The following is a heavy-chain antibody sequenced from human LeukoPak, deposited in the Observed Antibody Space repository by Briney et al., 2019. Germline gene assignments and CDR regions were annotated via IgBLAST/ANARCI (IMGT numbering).Heavy chain of an antibody. CDR2: ISGSGDTT. CDR3: ATLPYYYDSSGSYYFDY. J-gene: IGHJ4*02. D-gene: IGHD3-22*01. CDR1: GFTFSSYA. Sequence: PGGSLRLSCAASGFTFSSYAMSWVRQAPGKGLEWVSVISGSGDTTNYADSVKGRFTISRDNSKNTLYLQMNSLRVEDTAVYYCATLPYYYDSSGSYYFDYWGQGTLVSVSS. V-gene: IGHV3-23*01.